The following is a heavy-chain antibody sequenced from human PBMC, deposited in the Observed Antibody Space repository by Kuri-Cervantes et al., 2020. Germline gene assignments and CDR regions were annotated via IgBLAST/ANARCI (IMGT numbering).Heavy chain of an antibody. CDR1: GFPFHDYA. J-gene: IGHJ5*02. CDR3: ARGKGSATGNWFDP. D-gene: IGHD3-10*01. CDR2: IYSGGST. V-gene: IGHV3-66*01. Sequence: GESLKISCAASGFPFHDYAMHWVRQAPGKGLEWVSVIYSGGSTYYADSVKGRFTISRDNSKNTLYLQMNSLRAEDTAVYYCARGKGSATGNWFDPWGQGTLVTVSP.